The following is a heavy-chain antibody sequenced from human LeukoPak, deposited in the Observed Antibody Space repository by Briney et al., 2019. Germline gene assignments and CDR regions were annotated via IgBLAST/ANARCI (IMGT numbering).Heavy chain of an antibody. Sequence: ASVKVSCKASGYTFTSYGISWVRQAPGQGLEWMGWISAYNGNTNYAQKLQGRVTMTTDTSTSTAYMELRSLRSDDTAVYYCARDETYYYDGSGYNYWGQGTLVTVSS. D-gene: IGHD3-22*01. CDR2: ISAYNGNT. CDR1: GYTFTSYG. V-gene: IGHV1-18*01. J-gene: IGHJ4*02. CDR3: ARDETYYYDGSGYNY.